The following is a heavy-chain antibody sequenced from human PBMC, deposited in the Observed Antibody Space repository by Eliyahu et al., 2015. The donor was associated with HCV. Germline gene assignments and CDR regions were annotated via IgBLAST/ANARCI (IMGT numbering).Heavy chain of an antibody. Sequence: QVQLVESGGGVVRPGRSLRLSCAASGFPFXNYALHWVRQGSRQGVWSGWQLYHMRKTINSMQTPXKGRFTISRDNSKNTLYLQMNSLRAEDTAVYYCLIVVVPAAMSYYGMDVWGQGTTVTVSS. CDR1: GFPFXNYA. CDR2: YHMRKTI. V-gene: IGHV3-30-3*01. CDR3: LIVVVPAAMSYYGMDV. D-gene: IGHD2-2*01. J-gene: IGHJ6*02.